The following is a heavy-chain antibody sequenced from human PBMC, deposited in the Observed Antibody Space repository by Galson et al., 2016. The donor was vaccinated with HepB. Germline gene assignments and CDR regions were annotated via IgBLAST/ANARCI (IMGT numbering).Heavy chain of an antibody. J-gene: IGHJ4*02. V-gene: IGHV1-46*01. D-gene: IGHD6-6*01. CDR3: ARYSVRGPGSSRIFDY. Sequence: SAGGARYGQKFQDRVTMTRDTSTSTVYMELSSLRSEDTAVYYCARYSVRGPGSSRIFDYWGQGTLVTVSS. CDR2: SAGGA.